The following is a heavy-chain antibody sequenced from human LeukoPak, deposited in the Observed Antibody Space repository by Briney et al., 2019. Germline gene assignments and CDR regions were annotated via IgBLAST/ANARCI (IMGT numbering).Heavy chain of an antibody. V-gene: IGHV4-4*07. CDR1: GGSISSYY. D-gene: IGHD1-20*01. Sequence: PSETLSLTCTVSGGSISSYYWSWIRQPAGKGLEWIGRIYISGGGRNYYNPSLKSRVTMSVDTSKNQFSLKLSSVTAADTAVYYCARGTYNWNDRGYYYYYYMDVWGKGTTVTVSS. CDR2: IYISGGGRN. J-gene: IGHJ6*03. CDR3: ARGTYNWNDRGYYYYYYMDV.